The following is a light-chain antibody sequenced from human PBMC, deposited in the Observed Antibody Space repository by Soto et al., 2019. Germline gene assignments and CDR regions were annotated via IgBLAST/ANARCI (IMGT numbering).Light chain of an antibody. CDR2: GAS. V-gene: IGKV3-20*01. CDR3: QQDGSSPWT. CDR1: QSVSSSY. Sequence: EIVLTQSPGTLSLSPGERATLSCRASQSVSSSYLAWYQQKPGQAPRPLIYGASSRAIGIPDRFSGSGSGTDFTLTISRLEPEDCAVDDCQQDGSSPWTFGQGTKVESK. J-gene: IGKJ1*01.